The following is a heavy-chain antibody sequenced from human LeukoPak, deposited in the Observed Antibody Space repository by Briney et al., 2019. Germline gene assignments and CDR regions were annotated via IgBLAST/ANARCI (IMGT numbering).Heavy chain of an antibody. V-gene: IGHV3-30*18. CDR1: GFTFSRHG. CDR3: AKDLIGSGWHNYFDP. CDR2: ISYEGSSE. Sequence: GSLRLSCAASGFTFSRHGMHWVRQAPGKGLEWVAMISYEGSSEYYADSVKGRFTISRDTSKNTLYLEMNSLRVEDTAVYHCAKDLIGSGWHNYFDPWGQGTLVTVSS. J-gene: IGHJ5*02. D-gene: IGHD6-19*01.